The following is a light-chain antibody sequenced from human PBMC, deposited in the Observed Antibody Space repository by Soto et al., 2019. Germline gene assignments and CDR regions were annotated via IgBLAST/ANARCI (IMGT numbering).Light chain of an antibody. Sequence: DLQMTQSPSSLSASVGDRVTITCRASQTISTYLNWYQQQPGKAPKLLILAASSLQSGVPSRFSGSGSGTDFSLTISSLQPEDFATYYCQQSYTTPWTFGQGTKVDIK. CDR1: QTISTY. CDR2: AAS. CDR3: QQSYTTPWT. V-gene: IGKV1-39*01. J-gene: IGKJ1*01.